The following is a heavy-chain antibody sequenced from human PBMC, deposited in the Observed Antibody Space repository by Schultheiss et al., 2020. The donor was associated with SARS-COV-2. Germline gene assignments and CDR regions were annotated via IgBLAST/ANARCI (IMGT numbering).Heavy chain of an antibody. Sequence: GESLKISCAASGFTFSSYAMHWVRQAPGKGLEWVAVISYDGSNKYYADSVKGRFTISIDNSKNTLYLQMNSLRAEDTAVYYCARDAFDIWGQGTMVTVSS. CDR1: GFTFSSYA. CDR2: ISYDGSNK. V-gene: IGHV3-30-3*01. CDR3: ARDAFDI. J-gene: IGHJ3*02.